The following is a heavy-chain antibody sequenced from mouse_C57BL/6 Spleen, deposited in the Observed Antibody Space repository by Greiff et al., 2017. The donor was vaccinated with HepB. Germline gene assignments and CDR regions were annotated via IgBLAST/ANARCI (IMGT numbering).Heavy chain of an antibody. V-gene: IGHV5-9-1*02. CDR3: TREDYGNYGLRDYAMDY. CDR2: ISSGGDYI. CDR1: GFTFSSYA. Sequence: EVKVVESGEGLVKPGGSLKLSCAASGFTFSSYAMSWVRQTPEKRLEWVAYISSGGDYIYYADTVKGRFTISRDNARNTLYLQMSSLKSEDTAMYYCTREDYGNYGLRDYAMDYWGQGTSVTVSS. J-gene: IGHJ4*01. D-gene: IGHD2-1*01.